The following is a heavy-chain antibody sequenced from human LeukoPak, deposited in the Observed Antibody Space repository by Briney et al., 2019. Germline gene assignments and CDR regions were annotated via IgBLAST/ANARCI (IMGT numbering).Heavy chain of an antibody. J-gene: IGHJ6*03. CDR1: GYSFTSYW. Sequence: GESLKISCKGSGYSFTSYWIGWVRQMPGKGLEWMGIIYPGDSDTRYSPSFQGQVTISADKSINTAYLQWSSLKASDTAMYYCARHIAVAATTPHQYYYYYYMDVWGKGTTITVSS. D-gene: IGHD6-19*01. CDR2: IYPGDSDT. V-gene: IGHV5-51*01. CDR3: ARHIAVAATTPHQYYYYYYMDV.